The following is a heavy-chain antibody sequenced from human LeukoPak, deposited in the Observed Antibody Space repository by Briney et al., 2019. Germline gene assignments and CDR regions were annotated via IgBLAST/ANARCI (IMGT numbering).Heavy chain of an antibody. V-gene: IGHV1-46*01. CDR1: GGTFTSYY. D-gene: IGHD6-19*01. J-gene: IGHJ6*02. Sequence: ASVKVSCKASGGTFTSYYMHWVRQAPGQGLEWMGIINPSGGSTSYAQKFQGRVTMTRDTSTSTVYMELSSLRSEDTAVYYCAREGIAVAGTQDGMDVWGQGTTVTVSS. CDR3: AREGIAVAGTQDGMDV. CDR2: INPSGGST.